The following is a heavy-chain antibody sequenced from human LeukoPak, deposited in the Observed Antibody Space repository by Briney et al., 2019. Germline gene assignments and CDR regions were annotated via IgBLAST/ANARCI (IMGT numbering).Heavy chain of an antibody. J-gene: IGHJ4*02. CDR2: IDWDEDK. Sequence: SGPALVKPTQTHTLTCTFSGFSLTTSGMCVSWIRQPPGKALEWLARIDWDEDKYFSTSLKTRLTISKDTSKNQVVLTMTNMDRVDTATYFCARMGCGSYPNNFDYWGQGTLVTVSS. CDR3: ARMGCGSYPNNFDY. CDR1: GFSLTTSGMC. D-gene: IGHD1-26*01. V-gene: IGHV2-70*11.